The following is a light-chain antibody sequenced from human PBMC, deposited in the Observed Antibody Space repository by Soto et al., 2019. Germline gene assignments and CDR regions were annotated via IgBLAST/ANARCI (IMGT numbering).Light chain of an antibody. J-gene: IGKJ4*01. CDR1: QSVSSN. CDR3: QQYNNWALT. V-gene: IGKV3-15*01. CDR2: GAS. Sequence: EMVMTQSPATLSVSPGERATLPCRASQSVSSNLAWYQQKPGQAPRLLIYGASTRATGIPARFSGSGSGTEFTLTISSLQSEDFAVYYCQQYNNWALTFGGGTKV.